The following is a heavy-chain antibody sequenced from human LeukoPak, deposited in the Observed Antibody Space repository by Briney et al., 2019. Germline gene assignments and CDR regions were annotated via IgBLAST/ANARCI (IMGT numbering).Heavy chain of an antibody. V-gene: IGHV1-2*02. Sequence: ASVKVSCKASGYTFTGYYMHWVRQAPGQGLEWMGWINPNSGGTNYAQKFQGRVTMTRDTSISTAYMELSRLRSDDTAVYYCARFGDYEPLAGPNWGQGTLVTVSS. J-gene: IGHJ4*02. D-gene: IGHD4-17*01. CDR2: INPNSGGT. CDR3: ARFGDYEPLAGPN. CDR1: GYTFTGYY.